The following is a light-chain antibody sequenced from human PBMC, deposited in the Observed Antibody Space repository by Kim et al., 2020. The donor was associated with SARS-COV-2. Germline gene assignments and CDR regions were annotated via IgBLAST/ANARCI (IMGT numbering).Light chain of an antibody. CDR1: QGIGRW. Sequence: ASVGDRVTISCRASQGIGRWLAWYQQRPGKAPKLLIYGASSLQSGIPSRFSGNGSETDFSHTISSLQPEDLATYYCQKTNSFPLTFGGGTKVDIK. V-gene: IGKV1-12*01. J-gene: IGKJ4*01. CDR3: QKTNSFPLT. CDR2: GAS.